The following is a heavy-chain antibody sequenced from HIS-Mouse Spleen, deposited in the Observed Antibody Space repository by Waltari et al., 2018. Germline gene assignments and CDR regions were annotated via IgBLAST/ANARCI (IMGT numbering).Heavy chain of an antibody. CDR2: ISYDGSNK. D-gene: IGHD1-7*01. Sequence: QVQLVESGGGVVQPGRSLRLSCAASGFTFSSYAMHWVRQAPGKGLEWVAVISYDGSNKYYADSVKGRFNISRDNSKNTLYLQMNSLRAEDTAVYYCARGPNWNYAFDIWGQGTMVTVSS. J-gene: IGHJ3*02. CDR3: ARGPNWNYAFDI. V-gene: IGHV3-30*04. CDR1: GFTFSSYA.